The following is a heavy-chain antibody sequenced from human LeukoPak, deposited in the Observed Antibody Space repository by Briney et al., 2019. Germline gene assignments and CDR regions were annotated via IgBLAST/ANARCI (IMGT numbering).Heavy chain of an antibody. V-gene: IGHV4-31*03. Sequence: SETLSLTCTVSGGSISSGDYYWSWIRQHPGKGLEWIGYIYYSGSTYYNPSLKSRLTISLDTSKNQFSLKLSSATAADTAVYYCARVSYDSSGYGVFAYWGQGTLVTVSS. CDR1: GGSISSGDYY. CDR2: IYYSGST. D-gene: IGHD3-22*01. J-gene: IGHJ4*02. CDR3: ARVSYDSSGYGVFAY.